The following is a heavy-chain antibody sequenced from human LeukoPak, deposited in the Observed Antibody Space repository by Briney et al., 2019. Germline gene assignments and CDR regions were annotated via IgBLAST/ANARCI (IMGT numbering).Heavy chain of an antibody. CDR3: ARDSNTAMIILDH. CDR1: GFTFSDYY. J-gene: IGHJ4*02. V-gene: IGHV3-11*01. Sequence: GGPLRLSCVASGFTFSDYYMNWVRQTPEKGLEWIAHISGDSDTIYYTDSVKGRFTISRDNARNSLFLQMDSLRAEDTAVYYCARDSNTAMIILDHWGQGTPVTVSS. CDR2: ISGDSDTI. D-gene: IGHD5-18*01.